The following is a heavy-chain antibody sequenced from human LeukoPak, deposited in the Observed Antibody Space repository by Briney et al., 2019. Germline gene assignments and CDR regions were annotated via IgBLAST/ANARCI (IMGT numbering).Heavy chain of an antibody. CDR3: ARDSGSYYDRDAFDI. Sequence: GGSLRLSCAASGFTVSSNYMSWVRQAPGKGLEWVSVIYSGGSTYYADSVKGRFTISRDNSKNTLYLQMNSLRAEDTAVYYCARDSGSYYDRDAFDIWGQGTMVTVSS. V-gene: IGHV3-66*01. D-gene: IGHD1-26*01. CDR1: GFTVSSNY. J-gene: IGHJ3*02. CDR2: IYSGGST.